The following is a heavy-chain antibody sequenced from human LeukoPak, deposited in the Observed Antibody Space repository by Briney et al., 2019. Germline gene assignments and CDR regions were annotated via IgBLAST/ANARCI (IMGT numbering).Heavy chain of an antibody. J-gene: IGHJ5*02. CDR2: IYYSGST. CDR3: ARVSVVTPDWFDP. V-gene: IGHV4-59*01. Sequence: SETLSLTCTVSGGSISSYYWSWIRQPPGKGLEWIGYIYYSGSTNYNPSLKSRVTISVDTSKNQFSLKLSSVTAADTAVYYCARVSVVTPDWFDPWGQGTLVTVSS. CDR1: GGSISSYY. D-gene: IGHD4-23*01.